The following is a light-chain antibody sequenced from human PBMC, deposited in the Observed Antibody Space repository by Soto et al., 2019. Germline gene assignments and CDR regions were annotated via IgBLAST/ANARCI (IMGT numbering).Light chain of an antibody. Sequence: EIVLTQSPDTLSLSPGDRATLSCRASQSISSSYLAWYQQKPGQAPRLLIYGASSRATGIPDRFSGSGSGTDFTLTISRLESEDLVVYYCQQGLTFGGGTKVEIK. J-gene: IGKJ4*01. V-gene: IGKV3-20*01. CDR2: GAS. CDR3: QQGLT. CDR1: QSISSSY.